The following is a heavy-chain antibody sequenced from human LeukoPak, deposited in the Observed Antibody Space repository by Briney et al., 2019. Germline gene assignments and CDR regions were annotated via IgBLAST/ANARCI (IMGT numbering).Heavy chain of an antibody. CDR3: ANSKGIAVAGTFDY. V-gene: IGHV3-23*01. Sequence: GGSLTLSCAASGFTFSSYAMSWVRQAPGKGLEWVSAISGSGGSTYYADSVKGRFTISRDNSKNTLYLQMNSLRAEDTAVYYCANSKGIAVAGTFDYWGQGTLVTVSS. J-gene: IGHJ4*02. D-gene: IGHD6-19*01. CDR1: GFTFSSYA. CDR2: ISGSGGST.